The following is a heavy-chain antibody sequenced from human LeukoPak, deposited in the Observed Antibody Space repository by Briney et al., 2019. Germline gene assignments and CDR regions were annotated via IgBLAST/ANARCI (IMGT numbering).Heavy chain of an antibody. Sequence: SETLSLTCAVYGGSFRGYYWSWIRQPPGKGLEWIGEINHSGSTNYNPSLKSRVTISVDTSKNQFSLKLSSVTAADTAVYYCARKGPPSLDYWGQGTLVTVSS. J-gene: IGHJ4*02. CDR2: INHSGST. V-gene: IGHV4-34*01. CDR1: GGSFRGYY. CDR3: ARKGPPSLDY.